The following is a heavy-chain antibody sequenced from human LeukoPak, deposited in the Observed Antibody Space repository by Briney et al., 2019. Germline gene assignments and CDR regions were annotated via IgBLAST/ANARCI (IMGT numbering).Heavy chain of an antibody. CDR1: GFTFSSYP. D-gene: IGHD3-22*01. CDR3: AKKGYYDGSGYYMYYFDH. V-gene: IGHV3-30-3*02. CDR2: ISYDGNHK. Sequence: GRSLRLSCAASGFTFSSYPMHWVRQAPGKGLEWVSLISYDGNHKYYADSVKGRFTISRDNSKNTLYLQMNSLRAEDTAVYYCAKKGYYDGSGYYMYYFDHWGQGTLVTVSS. J-gene: IGHJ4*02.